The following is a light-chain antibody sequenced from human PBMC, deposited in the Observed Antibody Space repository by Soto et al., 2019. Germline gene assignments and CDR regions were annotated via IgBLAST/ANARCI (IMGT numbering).Light chain of an antibody. Sequence: EVVMTQSPATLSMSPGERATLSCRASQSVSSSLAWYQQKPGQAPRLLIYGASTRATGIPDRFSGSGSETEFTLTISILQAEEFAIYYCQQYNNWWTFGQGTKVEIK. V-gene: IGKV3-15*01. CDR2: GAS. CDR1: QSVSSS. J-gene: IGKJ1*01. CDR3: QQYNNWWT.